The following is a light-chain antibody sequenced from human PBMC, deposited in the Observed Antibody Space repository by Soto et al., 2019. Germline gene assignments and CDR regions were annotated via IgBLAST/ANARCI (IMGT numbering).Light chain of an antibody. CDR2: GAS. Sequence: EIVMTQSPATLSVSPGERATLSCRASQSVSSNLAWYQQRPGQAPRLLMYGASTRATGIPARFSGSGSGTEFTLTISSLQSEDFAVYYCHQYNDWPLYTFGQGTKLEIK. CDR3: HQYNDWPLYT. CDR1: QSVSSN. J-gene: IGKJ2*01. V-gene: IGKV3-15*01.